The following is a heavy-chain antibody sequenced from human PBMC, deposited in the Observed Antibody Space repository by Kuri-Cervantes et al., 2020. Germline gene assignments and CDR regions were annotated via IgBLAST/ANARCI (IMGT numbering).Heavy chain of an antibody. V-gene: IGHV4-34*01. CDR2: INHSGST. CDR1: GGSFSGYY. D-gene: IGHD1-14*01. Sequence: SETLSLTCAVYGGSFSGYYWSWIRQPPGKGLEWIGEINHSGSTNYNPSLKSRVTISVDTSKNQFSLKLSSVTAADTAVYYCAREPDWGGAFDIWGQGTMVTVSS. CDR3: AREPDWGGAFDI. J-gene: IGHJ3*02.